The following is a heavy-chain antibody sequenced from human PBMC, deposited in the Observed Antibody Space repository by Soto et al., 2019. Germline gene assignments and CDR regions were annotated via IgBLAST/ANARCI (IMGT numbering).Heavy chain of an antibody. CDR1: GFTVSSNY. D-gene: IGHD2-2*01. J-gene: IGHJ6*03. Sequence: GGSLRLSCAASGFTVSSNYMSWVRQAPGKGLEWVSVIYSGGSTYYADSVKGRFTISRDNSKNTLYLQMNSLRAEDTAVYYCARDYYCSSTSCYGADYYYMDVWGKGTTVTVSS. CDR2: IYSGGST. V-gene: IGHV3-66*01. CDR3: ARDYYCSSTSCYGADYYYMDV.